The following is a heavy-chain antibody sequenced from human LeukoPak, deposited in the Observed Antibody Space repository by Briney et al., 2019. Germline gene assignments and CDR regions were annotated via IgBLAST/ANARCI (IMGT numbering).Heavy chain of an antibody. Sequence: GASVKVSCKASGYTFTDHSIHWVRQATGQGLEWMGWMNPNSGNTGYEQKFQGRVTITRNTSIDTAYMELSSLRSEDTAVYYCARGTRIAVTGTSQRKKFDFWGQGTLVTVSS. CDR2: MNPNSGNT. CDR3: ARGTRIAVTGTSQRKKFDF. J-gene: IGHJ4*02. CDR1: GYTFTDHS. V-gene: IGHV1-8*03. D-gene: IGHD6-19*01.